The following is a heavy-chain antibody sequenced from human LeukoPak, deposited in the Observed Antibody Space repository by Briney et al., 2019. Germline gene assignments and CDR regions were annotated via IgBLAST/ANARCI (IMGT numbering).Heavy chain of an antibody. D-gene: IGHD3-16*02. CDR2: INPNSGGT. J-gene: IGHJ4*02. CDR3: ARWGEADYVWGIYRLPLDY. CDR1: GYTFTGYY. V-gene: IGHV1-2*02. Sequence: VASVKVSCKASGYTFTGYYMHWVRQAPGQGLEWMGWINPNSGGTNYAQKFQGRVTMTRDTSISTAYMELSRLRSDDTAVYYCARWGEADYVWGIYRLPLDYWGQGTLVTVSA.